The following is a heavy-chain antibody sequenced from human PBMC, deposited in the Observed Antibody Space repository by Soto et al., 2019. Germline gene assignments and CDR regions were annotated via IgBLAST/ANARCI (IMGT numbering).Heavy chain of an antibody. CDR3: ARTTYCSGESCYPGLSSWFDP. Sequence: PSETLSLTCAVSGGSIRTTHWWSWIRQSPGKGLEWIGKIFHSGNTNYNPSLRSRVSISLDKSRNQFSLNLSSVTAADTAVYYCARTTYCSGESCYPGLSSWFDPWGQGTLVTAPQ. D-gene: IGHD2-15*01. CDR2: IFHSGNT. V-gene: IGHV4-4*02. CDR1: GGSIRTTHW. J-gene: IGHJ5*02.